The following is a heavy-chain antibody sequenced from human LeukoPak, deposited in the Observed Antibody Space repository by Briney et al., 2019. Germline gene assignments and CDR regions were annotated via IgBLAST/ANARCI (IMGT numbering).Heavy chain of an antibody. CDR1: GFTFSSYW. CDR3: ARDSAGLRYFDWLFLFDY. Sequence: GGSLRLSCAASGFTFSSYWMSWVRQAPGKGLEWVANIKQDGSEKYYVDSVKGRFTISRDNAKNSLYLQMNSLRAEDTAVYYCARDSAGLRYFDWLFLFDYWGQGTPVTVSS. V-gene: IGHV3-7*01. CDR2: IKQDGSEK. J-gene: IGHJ4*02. D-gene: IGHD3-9*01.